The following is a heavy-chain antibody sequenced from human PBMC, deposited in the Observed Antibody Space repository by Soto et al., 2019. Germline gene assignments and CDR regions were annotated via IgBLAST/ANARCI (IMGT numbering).Heavy chain of an antibody. CDR3: GRDEVRNGVGV. CDR2: IKGDGSEK. V-gene: IGHV3-7*01. CDR1: GFTFSSFW. J-gene: IGHJ6*02. Sequence: SLRLSCVASGFTFSSFWMSWVRQAPGKGLEWVANIKGDGSEKRYVDSVKGRSTISRDNAKSLVYLQMNSLRVEDTALYYCGRDEVRNGVGVWGQGTTVTVSS.